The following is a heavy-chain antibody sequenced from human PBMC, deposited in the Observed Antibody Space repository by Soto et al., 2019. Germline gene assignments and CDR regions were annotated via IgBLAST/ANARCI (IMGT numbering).Heavy chain of an antibody. CDR1: GYTFTNYG. V-gene: IGHV1-18*01. J-gene: IGHJ6*02. CDR3: ASEGQAPYYYYGMDV. CDR2: ISGYNGNT. Sequence: QVQVVQSGDEVKKPGASVKVSCKASGYTFTNYGFSWVRQAPGQGLEWMGWISGYNGNTKYAEKFQGRVTMTTDTSTSTAQIELRSLRSDDTAVYSCASEGQAPYYYYGMDVWGQGTAVTVSS.